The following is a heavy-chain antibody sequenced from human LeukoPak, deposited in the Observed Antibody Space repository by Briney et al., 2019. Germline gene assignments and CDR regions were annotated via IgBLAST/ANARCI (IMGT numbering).Heavy chain of an antibody. V-gene: IGHV3-23*01. CDR2: ISPGGGTT. CDR1: GFAFGSEA. J-gene: IGHJ4*02. Sequence: GGSLRLSCAVSGFAFGSEAMSWVRQSPARGLEWVASISPGGGTTYYADYVKGRFTISRDNSNNSLFVQMNSLRAEDTAVYYCTTDLGHLPGNLQWLELETTPPFDYWGQGTLVTVSS. CDR3: TTDLGHLPGNLQWLELETTPPFDY. D-gene: IGHD6-19*01.